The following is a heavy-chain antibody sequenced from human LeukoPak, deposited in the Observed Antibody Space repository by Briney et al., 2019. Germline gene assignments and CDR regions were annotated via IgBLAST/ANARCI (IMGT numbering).Heavy chain of an antibody. CDR2: ISRSITTI. Sequence: PGGSLRLSCVASGFTFSTYGMNWVRQAPGKGLEWVSYISRSITTIYYADSVKGRFTISRDNSKNTLYLQMNSLRAEDTAVYYCAKDDLGIFGFDYWGQGTLVTVSS. CDR1: GFTFSTYG. J-gene: IGHJ4*02. D-gene: IGHD3-3*01. V-gene: IGHV3-48*01. CDR3: AKDDLGIFGFDY.